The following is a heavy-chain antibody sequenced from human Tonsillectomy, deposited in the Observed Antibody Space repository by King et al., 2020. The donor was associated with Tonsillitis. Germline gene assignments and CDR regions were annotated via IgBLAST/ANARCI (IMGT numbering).Heavy chain of an antibody. CDR1: GYSFTSNY. CDR3: ARWGGFYFDY. D-gene: IGHD5-12*01. CDR2: IDPDDSET. Sequence: QLVQSGGEVKQPGESLRIFCQGSGYSFTSNYISWVRQMPGRGLEWMGRIDPDDSETNYNPSFQGHVTISADKSISTVYLHWSRLKASDTAIYYCARWGGFYFDYWAQGTLVTVSS. J-gene: IGHJ4*02. V-gene: IGHV5-10-1*01.